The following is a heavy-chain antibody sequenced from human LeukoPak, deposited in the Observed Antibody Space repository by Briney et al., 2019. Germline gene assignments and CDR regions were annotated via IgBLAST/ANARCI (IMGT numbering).Heavy chain of an antibody. CDR1: GFTFSSYS. J-gene: IGHJ4*02. V-gene: IGHV3-21*01. CDR2: ISSSSSYI. Sequence: GGSLRLSCAASGFTFSSYSMNWVRQAPGKGLEWVSSISSSSSYIYYADSVKGRFTISRDNAKNSLYLQMNSLRAEDTAVYYCASSDSVRGVGDDYWGQGTLVTVSS. CDR3: ASSDSVRGVGDDY. D-gene: IGHD3-10*01.